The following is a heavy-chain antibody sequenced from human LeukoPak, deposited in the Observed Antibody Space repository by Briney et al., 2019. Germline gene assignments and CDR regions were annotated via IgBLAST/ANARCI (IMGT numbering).Heavy chain of an antibody. CDR1: GFTFSSYW. CDR3: ARVARVVPAAPAYYMDV. V-gene: IGHV3-7*01. J-gene: IGHJ6*03. Sequence: GGSLRLSCAASGFTFSSYWMSWVRQAPGKGLEWVANIKQDGREKYYVDSVKGRFTISRDNAKNSLYLQMNSLRAEDTAVYYCARVARVVPAAPAYYMDVWGKGTTVTVSS. D-gene: IGHD2-2*01. CDR2: IKQDGREK.